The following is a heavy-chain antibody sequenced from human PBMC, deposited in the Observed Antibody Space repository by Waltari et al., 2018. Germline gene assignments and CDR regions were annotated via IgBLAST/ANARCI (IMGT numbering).Heavy chain of an antibody. J-gene: IGHJ5*01. CDR3: AREPGGYCTASSCFGLDS. Sequence: QVQLQESGPGLVKPSETLSLTCNVSGGSVSSGSHYWTWIRQPPGKTLEWIGYVYKRGTTNYHPSLRSRVTISVYTSKNQFSLKLRSVTAADTAIYYCAREPGGYCTASSCFGLDSWGQGTQVTVSS. V-gene: IGHV4-61*01. CDR2: VYKRGTT. CDR1: GGSVSSGSHY. D-gene: IGHD2-8*02.